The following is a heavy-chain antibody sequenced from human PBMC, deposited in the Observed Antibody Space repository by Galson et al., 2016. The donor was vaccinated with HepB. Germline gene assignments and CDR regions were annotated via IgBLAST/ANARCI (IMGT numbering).Heavy chain of an antibody. CDR3: ARDLSRDGYSAGRH. D-gene: IGHD5-24*01. CDR1: GFTFSTYA. CDR2: ISNDGREN. Sequence: SLRLSCAASGFTFSTYAMHWVRQAPGKGLEWVALISNDGRENFYADSVKGRFTISRDNSKNTLYLQMSSLRADDTALYYCARDLSRDGYSAGRHWGRGTLVTVSS. V-gene: IGHV3-30*04. J-gene: IGHJ4*02.